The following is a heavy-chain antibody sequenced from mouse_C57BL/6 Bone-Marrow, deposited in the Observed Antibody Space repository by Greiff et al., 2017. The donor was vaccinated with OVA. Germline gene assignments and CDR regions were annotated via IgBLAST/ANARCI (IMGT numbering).Heavy chain of an antibody. CDR2: INPNNGGT. D-gene: IGHD2-14*01. J-gene: IGHJ4*01. Sequence: EVKLQQSGPELVKPGASVKISCKASGYTFTDYYMNWVKQSHGKSLEWIGDINPNNGGTSYNQKFKGKATLTVDKSSSTAYMELRSLTSEDSAVYYCARDYRKGAMDYWGQGTSVTVSS. V-gene: IGHV1-26*01. CDR1: GYTFTDYY. CDR3: ARDYRKGAMDY.